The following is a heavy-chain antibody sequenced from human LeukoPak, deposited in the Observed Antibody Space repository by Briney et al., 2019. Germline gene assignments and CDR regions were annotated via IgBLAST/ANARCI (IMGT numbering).Heavy chain of an antibody. CDR2: IYYSGNT. J-gene: IGHJ5*02. V-gene: IGHV4-39*01. D-gene: IGHD7-27*01. CDR1: GGSISNTNYY. Sequence: SETLSLTCTVSGGSISNTNYYWGWIRQPPGRGLEWIGNIYYSGNTYYNSSLKSRVTIPVDTSKNQFSLKLSSVTAADTAVYYCASLLNGGVAHWFDPWGQGTLVTVSS. CDR3: ASLLNGGVAHWFDP.